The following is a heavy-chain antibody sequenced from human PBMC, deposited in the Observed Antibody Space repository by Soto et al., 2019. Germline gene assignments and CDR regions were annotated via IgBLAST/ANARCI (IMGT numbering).Heavy chain of an antibody. Sequence: QVQLQESGPGLVKPSGTLSLTCAVSGGSISSSNWWSWVRQPPGKGLEWIGEIYHSGSTNYNPSLKSRVTISVDKSKNQFYLKLGSVPAADTAVYYCARYCSGGSCYPNFGYWGQGTLVTVSS. CDR3: ARYCSGGSCYPNFGY. CDR2: IYHSGST. V-gene: IGHV4-4*02. D-gene: IGHD2-15*01. J-gene: IGHJ4*02. CDR1: GGSISSSNW.